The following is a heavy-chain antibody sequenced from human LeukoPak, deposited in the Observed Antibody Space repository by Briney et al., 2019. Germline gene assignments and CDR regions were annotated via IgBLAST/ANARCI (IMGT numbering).Heavy chain of an antibody. D-gene: IGHD5-12*01. J-gene: IGHJ4*02. Sequence: ASVKVSCKASGYTFTSYGISWVRQAPGQGLEWMGWISAYNGNTNYAQKLQGRVTMTTDTSTSTAYMELRSLRSDDTAVYYCARYEGIVATDLGDYFDYWGQGTLVTVSS. CDR3: ARYEGIVATDLGDYFDY. V-gene: IGHV1-18*01. CDR2: ISAYNGNT. CDR1: GYTFTSYG.